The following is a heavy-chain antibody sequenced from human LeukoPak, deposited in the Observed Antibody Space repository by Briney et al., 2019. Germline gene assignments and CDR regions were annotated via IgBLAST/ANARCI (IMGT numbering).Heavy chain of an antibody. D-gene: IGHD1-26*01. CDR2: IFPGDSDT. CDR1: GYSFTNYW. V-gene: IGHV5-51*01. J-gene: IGHJ4*02. CDR3: VRHQRWSYHFDY. Sequence: GESLKIPCQISGYSFTNYWSGWVRQLPGKGLEWGGIIFPGDSDTHYSWSFRGQVALSAGQSNTTAYLQWDSLKASDSAIYYVVRHQRWSYHFDYWGQGTLISVSS.